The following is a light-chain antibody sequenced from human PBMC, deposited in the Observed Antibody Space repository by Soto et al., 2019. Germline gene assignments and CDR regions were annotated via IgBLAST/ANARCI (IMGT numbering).Light chain of an antibody. CDR3: QQYNSYST. CDR2: GAS. J-gene: IGKJ1*01. V-gene: IGKV1-9*01. Sequence: IQLTQSPSSLSASVGDRVTITCRASQGISSYLGWYQQKPGKAPKLLIYGASTLQSGVPSRFSGSGSGTEFTLTISSLQPDDFATYYCQQYNSYSTFGQGTKVDIK. CDR1: QGISSY.